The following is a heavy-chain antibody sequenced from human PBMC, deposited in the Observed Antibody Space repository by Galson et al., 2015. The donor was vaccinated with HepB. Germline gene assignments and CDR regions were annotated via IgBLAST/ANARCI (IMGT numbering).Heavy chain of an antibody. Sequence: LSLTCTVSGVSISDTTYCWGWVRLHPGRGLEWIGSISFNGRTNYEASLESRVSVSLDMSKNQFSLTLTSVTAADTAVYYCARHGNNYYLFYGMDIWGQGTTVTFSS. J-gene: IGHJ6*02. CDR1: GVSISDTTYC. V-gene: IGHV4-39*01. CDR2: ISFNGRT. CDR3: ARHGNNYYLFYGMDI. D-gene: IGHD1/OR15-1a*01.